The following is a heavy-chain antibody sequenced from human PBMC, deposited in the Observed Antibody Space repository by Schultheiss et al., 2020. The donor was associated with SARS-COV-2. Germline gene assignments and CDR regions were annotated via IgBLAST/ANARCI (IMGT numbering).Heavy chain of an antibody. Sequence: SETLSLTCTVSGGSISSGGYSWSWIRQPPGKGLEWIGYIYYSGSTYYNPSLKSRVTISVDTSKNQFSLKLSSVTAADTAVYYCASEEGYCTNGVCYTNLGYWGQGTLVTVSS. V-gene: IGHV4-30-2*03. CDR1: GGSISSGGYS. D-gene: IGHD2-8*01. J-gene: IGHJ4*02. CDR2: IYYSGST. CDR3: ASEEGYCTNGVCYTNLGY.